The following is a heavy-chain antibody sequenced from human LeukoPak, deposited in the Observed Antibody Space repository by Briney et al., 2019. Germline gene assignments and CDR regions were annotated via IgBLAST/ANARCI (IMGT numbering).Heavy chain of an antibody. CDR1: GGSFSGYY. V-gene: IGHV4-34*01. J-gene: IGHJ4*02. Sequence: SETLSLTCAVYGGSFSGYYWSWIRQPPGKGLEWIGEINHSGSTNYNPSLKSRVTISVDTSKNQFSLKLSPVTAADTAVYYCARGRGHYDYVWGSYRYPVFDYWGQGTLVTVSS. D-gene: IGHD3-16*02. CDR3: ARGRGHYDYVWGSYRYPVFDY. CDR2: INHSGST.